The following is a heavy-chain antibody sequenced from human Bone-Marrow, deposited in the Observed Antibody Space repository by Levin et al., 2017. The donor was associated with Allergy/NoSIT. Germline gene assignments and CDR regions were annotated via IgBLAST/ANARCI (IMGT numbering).Heavy chain of an antibody. CDR3: ARVRQNTPARGAIDC. Sequence: RASETLSLTCTVSGGSIGSDDYYWSWIRQHPGKGLEWIGYVYYSGTTYYNPSLKSRLTISVDTSKNQFSLKLSSVTAADTAVYYCARVRQNTPARGAIDCWGQGTLVTVSP. D-gene: IGHD2-2*01. V-gene: IGHV4-31*03. CDR1: GGSIGSDDYY. CDR2: VYYSGTT. J-gene: IGHJ4*02.